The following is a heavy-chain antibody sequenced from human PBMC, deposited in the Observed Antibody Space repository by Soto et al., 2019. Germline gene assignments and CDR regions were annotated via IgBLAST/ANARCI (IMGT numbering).Heavy chain of an antibody. D-gene: IGHD4-4*01. V-gene: IGHV4-30-4*01. CDR1: GGSMSSGDYY. J-gene: IGHJ4*02. CDR2: IYSGGST. Sequence: QVQLQESGPGLVKPSQTLSLTCTFSGGSMSSGDYYWNWIRQPPGKGLEWSGNIYSGGSTSYNPSLKSRLAIAIDTAKNQFSLKLTSVTAADTAVYYCARVGPSKYPLPYFDYWGQGTLVTGSS. CDR3: ARVGPSKYPLPYFDY.